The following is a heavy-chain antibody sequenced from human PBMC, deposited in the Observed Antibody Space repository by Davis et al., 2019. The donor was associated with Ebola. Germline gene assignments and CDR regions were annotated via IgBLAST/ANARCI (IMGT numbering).Heavy chain of an antibody. Sequence: AASVKVSCKASGGTFSSYAISWVRQAPGQGLEWLGWISAYNGNTNYAQKLQGRVTITADKSTSTAYMELSSLRSEDTAVYYCAREKVVTAVYYYYYGMDVWGQGTTVTVSS. D-gene: IGHD2-21*02. CDR1: GGTFSSYA. J-gene: IGHJ6*02. CDR3: AREKVVTAVYYYYYGMDV. V-gene: IGHV1-18*01. CDR2: ISAYNGNT.